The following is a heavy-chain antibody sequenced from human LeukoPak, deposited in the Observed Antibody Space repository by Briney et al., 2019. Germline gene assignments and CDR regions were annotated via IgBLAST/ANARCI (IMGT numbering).Heavy chain of an antibody. D-gene: IGHD3-22*01. J-gene: IGHJ3*02. CDR3: ARDYYDSRGEAFDI. V-gene: IGHV4-59*11. CDR2: IFYVGST. Sequence: PSETLSLTCTVSGDSIGSHYWSWIRQPPGKGLEWIGYIFYVGSTNYNPSLKSRVIISVDTSKNQFSLKLNSVTAADTAVYYCARDYYDSRGEAFDIWGHGTMVTVSS. CDR1: GDSIGSHY.